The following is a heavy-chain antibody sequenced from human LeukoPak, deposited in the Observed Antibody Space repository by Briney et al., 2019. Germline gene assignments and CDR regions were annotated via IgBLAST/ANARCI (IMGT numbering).Heavy chain of an antibody. CDR3: ARVDRNYYYYYMDV. CDR2: TYHSGST. V-gene: IGHV4-38-2*01. CDR1: GYSISSGYY. J-gene: IGHJ6*03. Sequence: PSETLSLTCAVSGYSISSGYYWGWIRQPPGKGLEWIGSTYHSGSTYYNPSLKSRVTISVDTSKNQFSLKLSSVTAADTAVYYCARVDRNYYYYYMDVWGKGTTVTVSS.